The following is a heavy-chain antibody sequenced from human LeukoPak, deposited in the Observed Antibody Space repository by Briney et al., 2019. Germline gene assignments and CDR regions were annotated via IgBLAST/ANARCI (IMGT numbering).Heavy chain of an antibody. V-gene: IGHV4-34*01. J-gene: IGHJ6*02. D-gene: IGHD3-10*01. CDR3: ARGRVLWFGELLIGGMDV. CDR1: GGSFSGYY. Sequence: SETLSLTCAVYGGSFSGYYWSWIRQPPGEGLEWIGEINHSGSTNYNPSLKSRVTISVDTSKNQFSLKLSSVTAADTAVYYCARGRVLWFGELLIGGMDVWGQGTTVTVSS. CDR2: INHSGST.